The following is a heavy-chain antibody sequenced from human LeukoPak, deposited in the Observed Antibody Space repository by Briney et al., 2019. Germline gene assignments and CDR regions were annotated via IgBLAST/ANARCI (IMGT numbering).Heavy chain of an antibody. CDR3: ARSGSSERPINWFDP. Sequence: MPSETLSLTCTVSGGSISNYYWSWIRQPPGKGLEWIGYIYYSGSSIYNPSLKSRVTISVDTSKNQFSLKLRSVTAADTAVYYCARSGSSERPINWFDPWGQGTLVTVSS. CDR1: GGSISNYY. D-gene: IGHD2-15*01. V-gene: IGHV4-59*01. CDR2: IYYSGSS. J-gene: IGHJ5*02.